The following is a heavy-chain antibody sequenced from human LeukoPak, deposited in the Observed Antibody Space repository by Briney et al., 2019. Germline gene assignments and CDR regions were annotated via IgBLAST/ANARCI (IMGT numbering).Heavy chain of an antibody. D-gene: IGHD3-22*01. CDR3: ARADYYDSSGYYGYYFDY. J-gene: IGHJ4*02. Sequence: ASVTVSCKAFGYTFTSYGISWVRQAPGQGLEWMGWISAYNGNTNYAQKLQGRVTMTTDTSTSTAYMELRSLRSDDTAVYYCARADYYDSSGYYGYYFDYWGQGTLVTASS. CDR1: GYTFTSYG. V-gene: IGHV1-18*01. CDR2: ISAYNGNT.